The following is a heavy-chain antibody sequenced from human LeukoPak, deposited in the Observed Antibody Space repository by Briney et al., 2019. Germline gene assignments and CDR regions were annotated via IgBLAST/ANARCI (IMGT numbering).Heavy chain of an antibody. Sequence: PGGSLRLSCAVSGFTLSSYNMNWVRQAPGKGLEWVSSITSTSTYIYYGDSVKGRFTTSRDNAQNSLFLQMHSLRAEDTAVYYCARVDNNGLYSEYFDHWGQGTLVTVSS. CDR3: ARVDNNGLYSEYFDH. D-gene: IGHD6-19*01. CDR1: GFTLSSYN. J-gene: IGHJ1*01. CDR2: ITSTSTYI. V-gene: IGHV3-21*01.